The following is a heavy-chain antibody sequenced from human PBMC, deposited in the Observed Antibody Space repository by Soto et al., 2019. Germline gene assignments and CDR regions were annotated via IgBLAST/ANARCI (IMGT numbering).Heavy chain of an antibody. CDR2: IYRTGST. Sequence: QVQLQESGPGLVKPSGTLSLTCAVSGGSFTSNNWWTWVRQPPGQGLEWIGEIYRTGSTNYNPSPNSRVTISLDKSENQFSLTVPSLTAADTAVYYCASRAPGTSVDYWGQGSLVTVSS. D-gene: IGHD1-7*01. J-gene: IGHJ4*02. V-gene: IGHV4-4*02. CDR3: ASRAPGTSVDY. CDR1: GGSFTSNNW.